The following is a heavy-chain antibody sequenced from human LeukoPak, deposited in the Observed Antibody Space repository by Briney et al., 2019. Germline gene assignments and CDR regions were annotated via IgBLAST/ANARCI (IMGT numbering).Heavy chain of an antibody. CDR1: GGTFRSYA. Sequence: ASVKVSCKASGGTFRSYAISWVRQAPGQGLEWMGGIIPIFGTANYAQKFQGRVTITADESTSTAYMELSSLRSEDTAVYYCARYDYYGSGSYSFDPWGQGTLVTVSS. CDR2: IIPIFGTA. CDR3: ARYDYYGSGSYSFDP. J-gene: IGHJ5*02. D-gene: IGHD3-10*01. V-gene: IGHV1-69*01.